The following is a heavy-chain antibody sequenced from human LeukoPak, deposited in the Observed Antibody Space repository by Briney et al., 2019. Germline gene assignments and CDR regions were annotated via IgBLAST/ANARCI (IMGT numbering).Heavy chain of an antibody. J-gene: IGHJ1*01. CDR2: ISAYNGNS. D-gene: IGHD3-10*01. V-gene: IGHV1-18*01. CDR3: ARGPFSLGVGVRSAEFFQH. CDR1: RYIFSNYG. Sequence: AVKVSCQASRYIFSNYGINWLRQAPGQGLEWMGWISAYNGNSEYAQKVQVRVTMTTDTSPSTDYMELRSLRSDDTAVYYCARGPFSLGVGVRSAEFFQHWGQGTLVTVSS.